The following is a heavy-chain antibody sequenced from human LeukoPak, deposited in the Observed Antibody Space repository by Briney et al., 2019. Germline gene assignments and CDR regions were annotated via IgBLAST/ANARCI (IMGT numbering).Heavy chain of an antibody. CDR3: AKDPYSSGWLGYYFDY. J-gene: IGHJ4*02. D-gene: IGHD6-19*01. V-gene: IGHV3-23*01. Sequence: GGSLRLSCAASGFTFSSYAMSWVRQAPGKGLEWVSAISGSGGSTYYADSVKGRFTISRDNSKNTLYLQMNSLRAEDTAVYYCAKDPYSSGWLGYYFDYWGQGTLVTVSS. CDR1: GFTFSSYA. CDR2: ISGSGGST.